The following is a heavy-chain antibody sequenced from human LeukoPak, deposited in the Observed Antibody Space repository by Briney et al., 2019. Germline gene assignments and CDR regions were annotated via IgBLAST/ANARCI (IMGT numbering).Heavy chain of an antibody. J-gene: IGHJ5*02. D-gene: IGHD2-2*01. CDR1: GFTFSSYA. V-gene: IGHV3-30-3*01. CDR3: ARAVVVVVPAALWFDP. CDR2: ISYDGSNK. Sequence: PGGSLRLSCAASGFTFSSYAMHWVRQAPGKGLEWVAVISYDGSNKYYADSVKGRFTISRDNSKNTLYLQMNSLRAEDTAVYYCARAVVVVVPAALWFDPWGQGTLVTVSS.